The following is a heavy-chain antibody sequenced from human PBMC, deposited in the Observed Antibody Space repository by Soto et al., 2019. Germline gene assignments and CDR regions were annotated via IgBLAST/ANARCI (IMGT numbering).Heavy chain of an antibody. J-gene: IGHJ6*02. CDR3: AREDRDRETGLVPAAIDGMDV. Sequence: QVQLVQSGAEVKKPGSSVKVSCKASGGTFSRYSITWVRQAPGHGLEWIGRIIPIFGIASYAKKFQGRVTITADESTSTAYMELSSLRSDDTAVYYCAREDRDRETGLVPAAIDGMDVWGQGTTVTASS. CDR2: IIPIFGIA. CDR1: GGTFSRYS. D-gene: IGHD2-2*01. V-gene: IGHV1-69*08.